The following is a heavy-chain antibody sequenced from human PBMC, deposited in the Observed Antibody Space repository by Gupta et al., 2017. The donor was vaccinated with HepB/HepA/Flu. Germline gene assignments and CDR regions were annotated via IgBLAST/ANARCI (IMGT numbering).Heavy chain of an antibody. V-gene: IGHV1-2*02. CDR2: INPNSGGT. CDR1: AYTFTDYY. Sequence: QVQLVQSGAEVKKPGASVKVSCKASAYTFTDYYIHWVRQAPGQGLEWMGWINPNSGGTNYAQKFQGRVTMTRDTSISTAYMELSSLRSDDTAVYYCARGRYDILTGYFSIQDFWGQGTLVTVSS. D-gene: IGHD3-9*01. J-gene: IGHJ4*02. CDR3: ARGRYDILTGYFSIQDF.